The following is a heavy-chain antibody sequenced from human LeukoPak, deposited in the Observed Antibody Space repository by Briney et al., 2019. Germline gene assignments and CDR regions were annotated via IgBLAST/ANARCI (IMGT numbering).Heavy chain of an antibody. CDR3: ARAWNTAMVRGFDY. CDR1: GGSISSYY. V-gene: IGHV4-59*01. Sequence: SETLSLTCTVSGGSISSYYWSWIRQPPGKGLEWIGYIYYSGSTNYNPSLKSRVTISVDTSKNQFSLKLSSVTAADTAVYYCARAWNTAMVRGFDYWGQGTLVTVSS. J-gene: IGHJ4*02. CDR2: IYYSGST. D-gene: IGHD5-18*01.